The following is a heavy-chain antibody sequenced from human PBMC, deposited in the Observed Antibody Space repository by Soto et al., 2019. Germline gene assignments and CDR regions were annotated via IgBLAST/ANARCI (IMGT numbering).Heavy chain of an antibody. J-gene: IGHJ4*02. CDR3: TTEDYYYDSSGYYNFDY. CDR2: IKARGDGGTT. Sequence: GGSLRLSCAASGFTFNNAWMNWVRQAPGKGLEWVGRIKARGDGGTTEYAAPVKGRFTISRDDSKNTLYLQMNSLKSEDTAVYHFTTEDYYYDSSGYYNFDYGAQGALVPV. CDR1: GFTFNNAW. D-gene: IGHD3-22*01. V-gene: IGHV3-15*07.